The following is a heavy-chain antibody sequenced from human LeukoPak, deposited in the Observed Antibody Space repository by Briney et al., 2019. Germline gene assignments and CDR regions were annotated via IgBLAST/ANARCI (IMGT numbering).Heavy chain of an antibody. D-gene: IGHD3-22*01. CDR3: ARGYYYDSSGYTYYFDY. V-gene: IGHV1-69*13. CDR2: IIPIFGTA. Sequence: SVKVSCKASGGTFSSYAISWVRQAPGQGLEWMGGIIPIFGTANYAQKFQGRVTITADESTSTAYMELSSLRSEDTAVYYCARGYYYDSSGYTYYFDYWGQGTLVTVSS. J-gene: IGHJ4*02. CDR1: GGTFSSYA.